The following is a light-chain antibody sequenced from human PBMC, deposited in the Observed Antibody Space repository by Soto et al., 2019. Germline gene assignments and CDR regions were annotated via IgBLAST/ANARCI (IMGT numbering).Light chain of an antibody. Sequence: EIVMTQSPATLSVSPGERATLSCRASQSVSSNLAWYQQKPGQAPRLLIYGASTRATGIPARFSGSGSGTEFPLTSSSLPSEDFAVYYWQQYNNWPLYTFGQGTKLEIK. CDR1: QSVSSN. CDR3: QQYNNWPLYT. V-gene: IGKV3-15*01. J-gene: IGKJ2*01. CDR2: GAS.